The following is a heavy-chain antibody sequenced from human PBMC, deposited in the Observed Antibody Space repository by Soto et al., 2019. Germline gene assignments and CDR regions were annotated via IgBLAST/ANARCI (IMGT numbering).Heavy chain of an antibody. CDR2: IHSDGSNT. V-gene: IGHV3-74*01. CDR3: IRDFGEVGSTAAFDI. Sequence: GGSLRLSCAASGFTFSRFWMHWVRQAPGKGLVWVAHIHSDGSNTSYADFVKGRFTISRDNAKNTVYLQMNSLRAEDTAMYYCIRDFGEVGSTAAFDIWGHETMVTVSS. J-gene: IGHJ3*02. D-gene: IGHD1-26*01. CDR1: GFTFSRFW.